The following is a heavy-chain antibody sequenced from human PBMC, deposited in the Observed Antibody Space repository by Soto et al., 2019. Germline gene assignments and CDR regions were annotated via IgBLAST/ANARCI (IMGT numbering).Heavy chain of an antibody. CDR1: GYTFTSYD. CDR3: ARGGVVVPAAYYYYYGMDV. D-gene: IGHD2-2*01. J-gene: IGHJ6*02. Sequence: QVQLVQSGAEVKKPGASVKVSCKASGYTFTSYDINWVRLATGQGLEWMGWMNPNSGNTGYAQKFQGRVTMTRNTSISTAYMELSSLRSEDTAVYYCARGGVVVPAAYYYYYGMDVWGQGTTVTVSS. V-gene: IGHV1-8*01. CDR2: MNPNSGNT.